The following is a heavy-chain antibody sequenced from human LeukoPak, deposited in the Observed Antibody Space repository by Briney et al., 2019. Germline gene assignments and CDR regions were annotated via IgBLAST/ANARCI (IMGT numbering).Heavy chain of an antibody. J-gene: IGHJ4*02. CDR1: GFTFSSYA. D-gene: IGHD2-21*02. CDR3: ARDPGGVTSIDY. CDR2: IWYDGSNK. Sequence: GGSLRLSCAASGFTFSSYAMSWVRQAPGKGLEWVAVIWYDGSNKYYADSVKGRFTISRDNSKNTLYLQMNSLRAEDTAVYYCARDPGGVTSIDYWGQGTLVTVSS. V-gene: IGHV3-33*08.